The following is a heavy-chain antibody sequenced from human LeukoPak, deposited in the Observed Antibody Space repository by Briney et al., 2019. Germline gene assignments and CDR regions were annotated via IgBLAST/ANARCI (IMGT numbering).Heavy chain of an antibody. V-gene: IGHV4-59*01. CDR1: GGSISSYY. J-gene: IGHJ5*02. CDR3: ARALQQLGGSSWFDP. D-gene: IGHD6-13*01. Sequence: RTSETLSLTCTVSGGSISSYYWSWIRQPPGKGLEWIGYIYYSGSTNYNPSLKSRVTISVDTSKNQFPLKLSSVTAADTAVYYCARALQQLGGSSWFDPWGQGTLVTVSS. CDR2: IYYSGST.